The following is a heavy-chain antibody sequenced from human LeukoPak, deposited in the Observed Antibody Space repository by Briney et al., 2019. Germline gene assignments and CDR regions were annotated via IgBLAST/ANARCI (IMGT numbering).Heavy chain of an antibody. CDR3: ARDPGYSSSWYYFDY. J-gene: IGHJ4*02. CDR1: GFTFSSYW. V-gene: IGHV3-7*01. CDR2: IKQDGSEK. D-gene: IGHD6-13*01. Sequence: GGSLRLSCAASGFTFSSYWMSWVRQAPGKGLEWVANIKQDGSEKYYVDSVKGRFTISRDNAKNSLYLQMNSLRAEDTAVYYCARDPGYSSSWYYFDYWGQGTLVTVSS.